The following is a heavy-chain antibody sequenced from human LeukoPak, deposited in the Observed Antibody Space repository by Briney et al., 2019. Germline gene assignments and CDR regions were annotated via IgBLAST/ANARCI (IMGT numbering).Heavy chain of an antibody. CDR1: GGTFSSYA. CDR2: IIPIFGTA. V-gene: IGHV1-69*15. Sequence: SVKVSCKASGGTFSSYAISWVRQAPGQGLEWMGRIIPIFGTANYAQKFQGRVTITADESTSTAYMELSSLRSEDTAVYYCAREAGSSWYGFDYWGQGTLVTVSS. CDR3: AREAGSSWYGFDY. J-gene: IGHJ4*02. D-gene: IGHD6-13*01.